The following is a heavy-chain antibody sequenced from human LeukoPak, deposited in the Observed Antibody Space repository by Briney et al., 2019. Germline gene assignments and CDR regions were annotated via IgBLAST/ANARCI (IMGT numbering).Heavy chain of an antibody. V-gene: IGHV3-48*03. J-gene: IGHJ4*02. CDR3: ASHSKRKIIDY. D-gene: IGHD1-1*01. CDR1: GFTFSSYE. Sequence: GGSLRLPCAASGFTFSSYEMNWVRQAPGKGLEWVSYISSSGSTIYYADSVKGRFTISRDNAKNSLYLQMNSLRAEDTAVYYCASHSKRKIIDYWGQGTLVTVSS. CDR2: ISSSGSTI.